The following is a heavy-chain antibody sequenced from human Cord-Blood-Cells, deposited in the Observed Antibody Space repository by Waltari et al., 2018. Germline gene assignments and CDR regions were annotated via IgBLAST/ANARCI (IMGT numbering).Heavy chain of an antibody. V-gene: IGHV1-3*01. Sequence: QVQLVQSGAAVKKPGASVKVSCKASGYTFTSYAMHWVRQAPGQRLEWMGWINAGNGNTKYSQKCQGRVTITRDTSASTAYMELSSLRSEDTAVYYCARDQGDSSAEYLDYWGQGTLVTVSS. J-gene: IGHJ4*02. CDR2: INAGNGNT. CDR1: GYTFTSYA. CDR3: ARDQGDSSAEYLDY. D-gene: IGHD2-2*01.